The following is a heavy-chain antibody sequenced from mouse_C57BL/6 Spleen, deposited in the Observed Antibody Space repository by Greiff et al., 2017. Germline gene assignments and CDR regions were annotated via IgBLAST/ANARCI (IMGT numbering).Heavy chain of an antibody. Sequence: VQLQQSVAELVRPGASVKLSCTASGFNIQNTYMHWVKQRPEQGLEWIGRIDPANGNTKYAPKFQGKATITADTSSNTAYLQLSSLTSEDTAIYYCATDYDDAYWGQGTLVTVSA. J-gene: IGHJ3*01. V-gene: IGHV14-3*01. D-gene: IGHD2-4*01. CDR1: GFNIQNTY. CDR2: IDPANGNT. CDR3: ATDYDDAY.